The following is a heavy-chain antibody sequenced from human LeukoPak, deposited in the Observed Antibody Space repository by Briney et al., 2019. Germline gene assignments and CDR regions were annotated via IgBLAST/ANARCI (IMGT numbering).Heavy chain of an antibody. V-gene: IGHV4-4*02. CDR3: ARRSPYSTGWSSYFDY. J-gene: IGHJ4*02. D-gene: IGHD6-19*01. CDR1: GDSISSNNW. Sequence: PSGTLSLTCAVSGDSISSNNWWSWVRQPPGKGLERIGEIYRSGTTNYKPSLKSRVTISLDKSRNHFSLKLTSVTAADSAVYYCARRSPYSTGWSSYFDYWGQGALVTVSS. CDR2: IYRSGTT.